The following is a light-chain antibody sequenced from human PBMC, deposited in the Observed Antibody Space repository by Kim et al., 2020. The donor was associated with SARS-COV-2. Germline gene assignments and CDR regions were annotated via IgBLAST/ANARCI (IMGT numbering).Light chain of an antibody. CDR2: DTS. Sequence: EIVLTQSPGTLSLSPGERATLSCRASQSVSSSYLAWYRQKPGQAPRLLIYDTSIRATGIPDRFSGTGSGTEFTLTISRLEPEDFEVYYCLQYGSSPYTFGQGTKLEI. J-gene: IGKJ2*01. CDR1: QSVSSSY. V-gene: IGKV3-20*01. CDR3: LQYGSSPYT.